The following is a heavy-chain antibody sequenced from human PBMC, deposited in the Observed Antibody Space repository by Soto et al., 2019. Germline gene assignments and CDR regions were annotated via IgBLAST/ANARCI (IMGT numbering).Heavy chain of an antibody. CDR3: ARNVAGTIDY. J-gene: IGHJ4*02. V-gene: IGHV4-39*01. CDR1: GGSISSSSYY. Sequence: SETLSLTCTVSGGSISSSSYYWGWIRQPPGKGLEWIGSIYYSGSTYYNPSLKSRVTISVDTSKNQFSLKLSSVTAADTAVYYCARNVAGTIDYWGQGTLVTVSS. D-gene: IGHD6-19*01. CDR2: IYYSGST.